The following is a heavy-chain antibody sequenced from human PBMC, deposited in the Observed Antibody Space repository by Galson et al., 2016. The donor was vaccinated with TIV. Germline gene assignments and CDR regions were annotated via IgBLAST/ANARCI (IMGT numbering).Heavy chain of an antibody. CDR1: GYTFTSYN. D-gene: IGHD2-15*01. Sequence: SVKVSCKAPGYTFTSYNMHWVRQAPGQGPEWMGIINPSGGNTEYAQKFQGRVTLTRDTSTSTVYMELNSLRSEDTAVYYCARDGLYCSGGSCYTDWYFDLWGRGTLVTVSS. J-gene: IGHJ2*01. CDR3: ARDGLYCSGGSCYTDWYFDL. CDR2: INPSGGNT. V-gene: IGHV1-46*01.